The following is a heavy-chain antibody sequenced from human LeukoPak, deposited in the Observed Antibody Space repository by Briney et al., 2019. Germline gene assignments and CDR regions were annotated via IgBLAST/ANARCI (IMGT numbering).Heavy chain of an antibody. Sequence: GGSLRLSCAASGFTFSSYGMHWVRQAPGKGLEWVAVISYDGSNKYYADSVKGRFTISRDNSKNTLYLQMNSLRAEDTAVYYCAKTLHDYGDYYYYYGMDVWGQGTTVTVSS. CDR2: ISYDGSNK. CDR1: GFTFSSYG. J-gene: IGHJ6*02. V-gene: IGHV3-30*18. CDR3: AKTLHDYGDYYYYYGMDV. D-gene: IGHD4-17*01.